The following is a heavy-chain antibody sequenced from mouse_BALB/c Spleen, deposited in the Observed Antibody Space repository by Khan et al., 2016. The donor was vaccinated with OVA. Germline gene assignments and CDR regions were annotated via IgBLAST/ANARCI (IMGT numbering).Heavy chain of an antibody. D-gene: IGHD2-10*01. Sequence: QVQLKESGPGLVAPSQSLSITCTISGFSLTNYGIHWVRQPPGKGLEWLVVIWSDGSTTYNKALKSRLTISKDDSKSHVFLKMNSLQTDDTAVYFCSRQPYYHYNIMDYWGQGTSVTVSS. V-gene: IGHV2-6-1*01. CDR2: IWSDGST. CDR1: GFSLTNYG. J-gene: IGHJ4*01. CDR3: SRQPYYHYNIMDY.